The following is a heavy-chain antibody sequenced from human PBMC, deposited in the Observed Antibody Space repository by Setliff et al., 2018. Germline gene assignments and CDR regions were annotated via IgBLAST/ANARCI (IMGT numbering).Heavy chain of an antibody. CDR2: IYYSGST. D-gene: IGHD2-15*01. CDR3: ARILGYCSGGSCYVPY. V-gene: IGHV4-39*07. J-gene: IGHJ4*02. CDR1: GGSISSSSYY. Sequence: KLPETLSLTRTVSGGSISSSSYYWGWIRQPPGKGLEWIGSIYYSGSTYYNPSLKSRVTISVDTSKNQFSLKLSSVTAADTAMYYCARILGYCSGGSCYVPYWGQGTLVTVSS.